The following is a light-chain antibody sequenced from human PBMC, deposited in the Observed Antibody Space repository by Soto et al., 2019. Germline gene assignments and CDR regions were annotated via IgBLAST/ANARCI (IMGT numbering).Light chain of an antibody. Sequence: DIQMTQSPSSVSASVGDRVTITCRASQGISSWLAWYQQKPAKAPKLLIYSASTLQSGVPSRFSGSGSGTDXTLTISXXQPEXFATYYCQQAHSFPLTFGGGTKVEIK. CDR1: QGISSW. J-gene: IGKJ4*01. V-gene: IGKV1D-12*01. CDR3: QQAHSFPLT. CDR2: SAS.